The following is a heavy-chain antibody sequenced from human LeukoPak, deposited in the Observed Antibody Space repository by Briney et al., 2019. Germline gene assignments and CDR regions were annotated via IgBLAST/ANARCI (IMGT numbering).Heavy chain of an antibody. J-gene: IGHJ4*02. CDR2: INHSGST. D-gene: IGHD6-19*01. CDR1: GGSFSGYY. Sequence: PSETLSLTCAVYGGSFSGYYWSWIRQPPGKGLEWIGEINHSGSTNYNPSLKSRVTISVDTSKNQFSLRVTSVTAADTAVYYCARHPFSEPFDYWGQGALVTVS. V-gene: IGHV4-34*01. CDR3: ARHPFSEPFDY.